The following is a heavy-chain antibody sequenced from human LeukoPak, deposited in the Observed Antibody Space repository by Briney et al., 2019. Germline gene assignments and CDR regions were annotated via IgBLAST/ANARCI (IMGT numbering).Heavy chain of an antibody. CDR2: IYYSGST. J-gene: IGHJ4*02. Sequence: PSETLSLTCTVSGGSISSSGYYWAWIRQPPAKGLEWIASIYYSGSTYYNPSLRSRVTISADTSKNQFSLKVSSLTAADTAVYYCARHVSGWYNFWGQGTLLTVSS. CDR1: GGSISSSGYY. D-gene: IGHD6-19*01. CDR3: ARHVSGWYNF. V-gene: IGHV4-39*01.